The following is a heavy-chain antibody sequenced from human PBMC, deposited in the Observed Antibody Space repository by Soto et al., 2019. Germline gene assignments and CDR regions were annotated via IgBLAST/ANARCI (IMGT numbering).Heavy chain of an antibody. Sequence: PGGSLRLSCSASGFTFSNYWMHWVRQGPGKGLVWVARLNIDGSTRNYADSVKGRFTISRDNAQNTLFLQMNSLSAEDTAVYYCARGGHYDGXSYRPVGFDYWGQGT. CDR3: ARGGHYDGXSYRPVGFDY. D-gene: IGHD3-16*01. J-gene: IGHJ4*02. CDR2: LNIDGSTR. CDR1: GFTFSNYW. V-gene: IGHV3-74*01.